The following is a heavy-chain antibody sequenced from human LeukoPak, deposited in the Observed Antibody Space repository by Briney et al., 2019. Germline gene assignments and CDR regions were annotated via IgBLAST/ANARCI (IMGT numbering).Heavy chain of an antibody. CDR2: ISSSGSNI. D-gene: IGHD4-23*01. CDR3: VRGFYGGNPLDAFDI. V-gene: IGHV3-48*02. CDR1: GFTFSSYA. Sequence: GSLRLSCAASGFTFSSYAMNWVRQAPGKGLEWISYISSSGSNIYNADSVKGRFTISRDNAKNSLYLQMNSLRDEDTAVYYCVRGFYGGNPLDAFDIWGQGTMVTVSS. J-gene: IGHJ3*02.